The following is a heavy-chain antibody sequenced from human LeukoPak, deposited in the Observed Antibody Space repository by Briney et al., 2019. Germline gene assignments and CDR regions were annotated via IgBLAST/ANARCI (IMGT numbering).Heavy chain of an antibody. CDR1: GGSISTSNYY. Sequence: SETLSLTCTVSGGSISTSNYYWGWIRQPPGKGLEWIGNIFYSGSTYYSPSLRSRVTISLDTSRNQFSLKLNSVTAADTAVYYCAKSNGYGLVDIWGRGTMVTVSS. D-gene: IGHD3-10*01. CDR2: IFYSGST. V-gene: IGHV4-39*07. J-gene: IGHJ3*02. CDR3: AKSNGYGLVDI.